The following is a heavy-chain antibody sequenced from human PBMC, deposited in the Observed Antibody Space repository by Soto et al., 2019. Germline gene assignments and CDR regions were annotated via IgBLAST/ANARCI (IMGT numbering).Heavy chain of an antibody. CDR1: GFTFSSYS. CDR3: ARDFGYSSSFNYYYYGMDV. CDR2: ISSSSSYI. J-gene: IGHJ6*02. D-gene: IGHD6-13*01. V-gene: IGHV3-21*01. Sequence: KPGGSLRLSCAASGFTFSSYSMNWVRQAPGKGLEWVSSISSSSSYIYYADSVKGRFTISRDNAKNSLYLQMNSLRAEDTAVYYCARDFGYSSSFNYYYYGMDVWGQGTTVTVSS.